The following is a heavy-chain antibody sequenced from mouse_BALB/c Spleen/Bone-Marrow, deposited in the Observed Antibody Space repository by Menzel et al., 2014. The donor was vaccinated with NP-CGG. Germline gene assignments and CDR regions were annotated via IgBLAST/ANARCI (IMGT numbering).Heavy chain of an antibody. Sequence: LKQSGSELVRPGASVKLSCKASGYTFTSYWMHWVKQRPGQGLEWIGNIYPGSGSTNYDEKFKSKATLTVDTSSGTAYMQLSSLTSEDSAVYYCTPRLRYWGQGTTLTVSS. CDR3: TPRLRY. D-gene: IGHD1-2*01. V-gene: IGHV1S22*01. J-gene: IGHJ2*01. CDR1: GYTFTSYW. CDR2: IYPGSGST.